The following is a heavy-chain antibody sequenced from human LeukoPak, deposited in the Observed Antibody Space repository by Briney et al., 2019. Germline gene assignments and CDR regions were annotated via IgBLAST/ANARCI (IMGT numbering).Heavy chain of an antibody. V-gene: IGHV1-2*06. CDR2: INPNSGGT. Sequence: RWASVKVSCKASGYTFTGYYMHWVRQAPGQGLEWMGRINPNSGGTNYAQKFQGRVTMTRDTSISTAYMELSRLRSDDTAVYYCARDRPTVITIFGVVNYYYYGMDVWGQGTTVTVSS. D-gene: IGHD3-3*01. CDR1: GYTFTGYY. J-gene: IGHJ6*02. CDR3: ARDRPTVITIFGVVNYYYYGMDV.